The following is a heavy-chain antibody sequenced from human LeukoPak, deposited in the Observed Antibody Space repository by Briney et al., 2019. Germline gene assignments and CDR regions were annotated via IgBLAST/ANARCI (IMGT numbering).Heavy chain of an antibody. D-gene: IGHD5-24*01. CDR2: IYPGDSDT. CDR3: ARLEGRDGYNLFDY. CDR1: GYRLTSYW. Sequence: GESLKISCKGSGYRLTSYWIGWVRQMPGKGLEWMGIIYPGDSDTTYSPSFQGQVTISADKSITTAYLQWSSLKASDTAMYYCARLEGRDGYNLFDYWGQGTLVTVSS. V-gene: IGHV5-51*01. J-gene: IGHJ4*02.